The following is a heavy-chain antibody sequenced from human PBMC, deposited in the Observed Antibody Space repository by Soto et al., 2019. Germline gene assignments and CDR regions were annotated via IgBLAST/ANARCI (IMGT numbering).Heavy chain of an antibody. CDR1: GYSFTDYQ. V-gene: IGHV1-2*04. D-gene: IGHD1-1*01. Sequence: GAAVKVSCEASGYSFTDYQIHWVRQAPGQGLEWLGRINPKSGGTTTAQKFQGWVTMTTDTSISTASMELTRLTSDDTAIYYCARGHPTPCSTRVPSSTYNHTLYVWG. J-gene: IGHJ6*02. CDR3: ARGHPTPCSTRVPSSTYNHTLYV. CDR2: INPKSGGT.